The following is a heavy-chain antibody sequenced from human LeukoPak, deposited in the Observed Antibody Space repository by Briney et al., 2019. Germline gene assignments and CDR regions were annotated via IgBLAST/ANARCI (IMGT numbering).Heavy chain of an antibody. D-gene: IGHD1-26*01. CDR2: MNPNSGNT. CDR1: GYTFTSYD. Sequence: ASVTVSCKASGYTFTSYDINWVRQATGQGLEWMGWMNPNSGNTGYAQKFQGRVTMTRNTSISTAYMELSSLRSEDTAVYYCARRLKGAMPFDYWGQGTLVTVSS. V-gene: IGHV1-8*01. CDR3: ARRLKGAMPFDY. J-gene: IGHJ4*02.